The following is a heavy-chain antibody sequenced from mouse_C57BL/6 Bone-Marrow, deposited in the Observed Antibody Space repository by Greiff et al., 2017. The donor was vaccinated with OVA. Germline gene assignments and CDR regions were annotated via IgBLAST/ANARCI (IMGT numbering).Heavy chain of an antibody. CDR1: GFSLTSYG. CDR3: ARGGDYDAHWFDY. V-gene: IGHV2-2*01. CDR2: IWSGGST. D-gene: IGHD2-4*01. J-gene: IGHJ2*01. Sequence: VKVVESGPGLVQPSQSLSITCTVSGFSLTSYGVHWVRQSPGKGLEWLGVIWSGGSTDYNAAFISRLSISKDNSKNQVFFKMNSLQADDTAIYYCARGGDYDAHWFDYWGQGTTLTVSS.